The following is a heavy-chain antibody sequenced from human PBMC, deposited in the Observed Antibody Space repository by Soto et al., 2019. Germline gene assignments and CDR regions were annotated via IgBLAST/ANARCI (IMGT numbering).Heavy chain of an antibody. CDR1: GGTFSTYA. CDR3: ARDPTGIAVAGTYNWFDP. Sequence: QVQLVQSGAEVKRPGSSVKVSWKASGGTFSTYAISWVRQAPGQGLEWMGGIIPIFGTANYAQKFQGRVTITADESTSTAYMELSSLRSEDTAVYYCARDPTGIAVAGTYNWFDPWGQGTLVTVSS. CDR2: IIPIFGTA. D-gene: IGHD6-19*01. V-gene: IGHV1-69*12. J-gene: IGHJ5*02.